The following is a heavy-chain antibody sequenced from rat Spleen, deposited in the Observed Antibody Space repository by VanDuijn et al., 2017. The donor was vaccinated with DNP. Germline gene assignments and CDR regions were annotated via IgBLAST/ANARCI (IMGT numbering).Heavy chain of an antibody. J-gene: IGHJ2*01. Sequence: EVQLVESGGGLVQPGRSLKLSCAASGFTFSYYGMAWVRQAPKKGLEWVASISASAGSTSYRDSVKGRFTISRDNGKSILHLQMDSLKSEDTATYYCTTDFERGYWGQGVMVTVSS. CDR1: GFTFSYYG. CDR2: ISASAGST. CDR3: TTDFERGY. D-gene: IGHD1-11*01. V-gene: IGHV5-27*01.